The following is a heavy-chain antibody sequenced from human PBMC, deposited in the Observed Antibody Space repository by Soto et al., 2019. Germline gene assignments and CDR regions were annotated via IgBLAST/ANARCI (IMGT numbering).Heavy chain of an antibody. D-gene: IGHD2-15*01. CDR2: ISAYNGNN. V-gene: IGHV1-18*01. CDR3: ARGGLSGTDALDI. CDR1: GYTFSSYG. Sequence: ASVKVSCKASGYTFSSYGITWVRQAPGQGLEWMGWISAYNGNNNYAQKLQGRVSMTTDTSTNTAYMELRSLRSDDTAVYYCARGGLSGTDALDIWGQGTMVTVSS. J-gene: IGHJ3*02.